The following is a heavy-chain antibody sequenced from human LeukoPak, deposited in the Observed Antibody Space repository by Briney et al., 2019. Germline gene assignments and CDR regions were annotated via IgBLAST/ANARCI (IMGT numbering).Heavy chain of an antibody. V-gene: IGHV1-8*03. J-gene: IGHJ6*03. CDR1: GYTFTSYD. D-gene: IGHD6-19*01. CDR2: MNPNSGDT. Sequence: ASVKVSCKASGYTFTSYDINWVRQATGQGLEWMGYMNPNSGDTVYAQKFQGRVTITTDTSVSTAYMELSSLRSEDTAVYYCARVGSIAVAGRQRSLTYYYYMDVWGKGTTVTVSS. CDR3: ARVGSIAVAGRQRSLTYYYYMDV.